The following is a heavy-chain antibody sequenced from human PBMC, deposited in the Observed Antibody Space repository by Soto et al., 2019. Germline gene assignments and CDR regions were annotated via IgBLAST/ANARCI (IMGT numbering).Heavy chain of an antibody. D-gene: IGHD3-3*01. CDR1: GVSFSGYY. CDR2: INHSGST. Sequence: PXETLSLTCAVYGVSFSGYYWSWIRQPPGKGLEWIGEINHSGSTNYNPSLKSRVTISVDTSKNQFSLKLSSVTAADTAVYYCVASYYDFWSASWYFDYWGQGTLVTVSS. J-gene: IGHJ4*02. CDR3: VASYYDFWSASWYFDY. V-gene: IGHV4-34*01.